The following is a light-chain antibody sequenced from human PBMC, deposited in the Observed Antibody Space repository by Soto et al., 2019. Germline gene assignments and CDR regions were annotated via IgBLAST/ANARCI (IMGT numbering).Light chain of an antibody. CDR2: GAS. CDR1: QSVSSN. V-gene: IGKV3-15*01. Sequence: EIVMTQSPATLSVSPGERATLSCRASQSVSSNLVWYQQKPGQAPRLLIYGASTRASGFSARFSGSGSGTEFTLTISSLQSEDFAVYYCQQYNNWPRTFGQGTKVEIK. CDR3: QQYNNWPRT. J-gene: IGKJ1*01.